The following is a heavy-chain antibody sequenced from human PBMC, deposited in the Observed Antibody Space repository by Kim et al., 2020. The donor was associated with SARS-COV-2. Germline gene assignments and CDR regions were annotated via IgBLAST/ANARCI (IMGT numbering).Heavy chain of an antibody. Sequence: NPSLKSRVTISVDTSKNQFSLKLSSVTAADTAVYYCARHYSYGAYYFDYWGQGTLVTVSS. J-gene: IGHJ4*02. V-gene: IGHV4-39*01. CDR3: ARHYSYGAYYFDY. D-gene: IGHD5-18*01.